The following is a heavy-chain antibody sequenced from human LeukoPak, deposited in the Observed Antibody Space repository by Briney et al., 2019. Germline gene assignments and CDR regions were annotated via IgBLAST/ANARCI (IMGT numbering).Heavy chain of an antibody. CDR1: GFTFSSYE. V-gene: IGHV3-7*01. Sequence: GGSLRLSCAVSGFTFSSYEMNWVRQAPGKGLEWVANIKPDGSVKYYAASVKGRFTISRDNAENSLYLQMNSLTTEDTAVYYCARDQPDPAGTGPRFDYWGQGSLVTVSS. CDR3: ARDQPDPAGTGPRFDY. D-gene: IGHD1-1*01. CDR2: IKPDGSVK. J-gene: IGHJ4*02.